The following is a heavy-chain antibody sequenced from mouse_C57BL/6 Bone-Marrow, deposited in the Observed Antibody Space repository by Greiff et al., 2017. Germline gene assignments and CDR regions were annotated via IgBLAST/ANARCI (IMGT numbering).Heavy chain of an antibody. D-gene: IGHD2-12*01. V-gene: IGHV5-4*03. CDR1: GFTFSSYA. CDR3: ARAPFTTGVPIDY. J-gene: IGHJ2*01. Sequence: EVMLVESGGGLVKPGGSLKLSCAASGFTFSSYAMSWVRQTPEKRLEWVATISDGGSYTSYPDNVKGRFTISRDNAKNNLYLQISRLKSEDTAMYYCARAPFTTGVPIDYWGQGTTLTVSS. CDR2: ISDGGSYT.